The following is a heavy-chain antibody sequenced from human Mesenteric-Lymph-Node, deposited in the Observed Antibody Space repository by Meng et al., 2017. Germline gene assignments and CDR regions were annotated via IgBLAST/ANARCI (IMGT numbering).Heavy chain of an antibody. CDR3: ASGASRVGATTWDY. D-gene: IGHD1-26*01. V-gene: IGHV7-4-1*02. CDR2: INTNNGNP. CDR1: GYTLSSYG. J-gene: IGHJ4*02. Sequence: QVQLVQSGSELKKPGASVKVSCKASGYTLSSYGINWVRQAPGQGLEWMGWINTNNGNPTYAQGFTGRFDLSLDTSLSTTYLQISSLKAEDTAVYFCASGASRVGATTWDYWGQGTLVTVSS.